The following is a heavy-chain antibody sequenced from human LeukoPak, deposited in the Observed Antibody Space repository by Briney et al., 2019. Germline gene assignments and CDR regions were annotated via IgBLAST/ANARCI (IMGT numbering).Heavy chain of an antibody. D-gene: IGHD6-19*01. J-gene: IGHJ4*02. CDR2: ISYDGSNK. Sequence: GGSLRLSCAASGFTFSSYAMHWVRQAPGKGLEWVAVISYDGSNKYYADSVKGRFTISRDNSKNTLYLQMNSLRAEDTAVYYCARGYSSGWYYFDYWGQGTLVTVSS. CDR3: ARGYSSGWYYFDY. CDR1: GFTFSSYA. V-gene: IGHV3-30*04.